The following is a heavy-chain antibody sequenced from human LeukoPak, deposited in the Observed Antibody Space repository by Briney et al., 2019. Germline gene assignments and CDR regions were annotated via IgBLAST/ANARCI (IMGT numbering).Heavy chain of an antibody. Sequence: GGSLRLSCAASGFTFSTYAMSWVRQAPGKGLEWVSAISGSGSSTYYADSVKGRFTISRDNSRNTLYLQMNSLRAEDTAVYYCAKGMESTRHPGAFDIWGQGTMVTVSS. D-gene: IGHD3-3*01. CDR2: ISGSGSST. CDR1: GFTFSTYA. V-gene: IGHV3-23*01. J-gene: IGHJ3*02. CDR3: AKGMESTRHPGAFDI.